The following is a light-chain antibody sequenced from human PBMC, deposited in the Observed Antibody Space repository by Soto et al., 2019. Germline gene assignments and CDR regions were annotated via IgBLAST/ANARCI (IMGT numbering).Light chain of an antibody. CDR2: AAS. CDR3: QQSYSTPQA. Sequence: DIPMTQSPSSLSASVGDRVTITCRASQSISSYLNWYQQKPGKAPKLLIYAASSLQSGVPSRFSGSGSETDFTLTISSLQPEDFATYYCQQSYSTPQAFGQGTKLEIK. J-gene: IGKJ2*01. CDR1: QSISSY. V-gene: IGKV1-39*01.